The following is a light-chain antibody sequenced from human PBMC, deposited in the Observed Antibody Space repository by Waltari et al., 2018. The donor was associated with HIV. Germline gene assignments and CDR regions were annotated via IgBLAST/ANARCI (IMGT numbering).Light chain of an antibody. J-gene: IGLJ2*01. CDR3: QSFDSSLTTSGVI. CDR1: SPNIGAGPD. Sequence: QSVPTQPPSVSGAPAHRVTIPCTGTSPNIGAGPDVPWYQQPPGTAPKRPIHANFHRPSGVPDRFSGSKSGSSASLAITGLQAEDEAHYYCQSFDSSLTTSGVIFGGGTKLTVL. V-gene: IGLV1-40*01. CDR2: ANF.